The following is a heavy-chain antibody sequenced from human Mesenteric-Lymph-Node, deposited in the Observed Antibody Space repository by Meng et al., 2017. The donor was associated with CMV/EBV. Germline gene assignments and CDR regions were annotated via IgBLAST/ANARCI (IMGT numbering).Heavy chain of an antibody. D-gene: IGHD3-16*01. Sequence: SVKVSCKASGFTFTSSAVQWVRQARGQRLEWIGWIVVGSGNTNYAQKFQERVTITRDMSTNTAYMELSSLRSEDTAVYYCATLRTWFGVLAIYYGMDVWGQGTTVTVSS. CDR2: IVVGSGNT. V-gene: IGHV1-58*01. CDR1: GFTFTSSA. J-gene: IGHJ6*02. CDR3: ATLRTWFGVLAIYYGMDV.